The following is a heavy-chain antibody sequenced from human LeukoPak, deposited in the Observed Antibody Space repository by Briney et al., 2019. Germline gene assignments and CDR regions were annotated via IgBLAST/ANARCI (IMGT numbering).Heavy chain of an antibody. Sequence: GESLKISCKGSGYRFTSYWIGWVRQMPGKGLEWMGIIYPGDSDTRYSPSFQGQVTISADKSISTAYLQWSSLKASDTAMYYCARRTIAAAGTSSAFDIWGQGTMVTVSS. CDR3: ARRTIAAAGTSSAFDI. CDR2: IYPGDSDT. D-gene: IGHD6-13*01. CDR1: GYRFTSYW. J-gene: IGHJ3*02. V-gene: IGHV5-51*01.